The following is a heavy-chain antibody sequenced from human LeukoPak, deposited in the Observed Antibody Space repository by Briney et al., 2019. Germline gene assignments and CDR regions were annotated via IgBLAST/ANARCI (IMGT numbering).Heavy chain of an antibody. J-gene: IGHJ3*02. CDR1: GGSISSGSYY. Sequence: PSQTLSLTCTVSGGSISSGSYYWSWIRQPAGKGLEWIGRIYTSGSTNYNPSLKSRVTISVDTSKNQFSLKLSSVTAADTAVYYCARGLRGSAFDIWGQGTMVTVSS. CDR2: IYTSGST. CDR3: ARGLRGSAFDI. D-gene: IGHD1-1*01. V-gene: IGHV4-61*02.